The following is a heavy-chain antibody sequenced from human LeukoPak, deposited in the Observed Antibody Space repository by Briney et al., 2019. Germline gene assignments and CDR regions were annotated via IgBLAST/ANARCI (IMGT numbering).Heavy chain of an antibody. J-gene: IGHJ3*02. CDR1: GFSFSSSW. CDR3: ARDPENGALDI. CDR2: IDPAGGGL. D-gene: IGHD2-8*01. V-gene: IGHV3-7*01. Sequence: GGSLRLSCAASGFSFSSSWMSWVRQAPGKGLEWVADIDPAGGGLVYVDSVKGRFTISRDNAKSSVYLQMSGLRAEDSAAYYCARDPENGALDIWGQGTMVTVSS.